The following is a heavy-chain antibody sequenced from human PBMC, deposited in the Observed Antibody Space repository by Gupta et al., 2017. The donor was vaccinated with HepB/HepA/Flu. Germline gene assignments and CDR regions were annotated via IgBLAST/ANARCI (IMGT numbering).Heavy chain of an antibody. CDR3: ARHRGFLFDLDY. J-gene: IGHJ4*02. CDR1: GNSINIRRYY. CDR2: ISYSGST. Sequence: QLQLQESAPGLVKPSETLSLTCTVSGNSINIRRYYWGWIRQPPGKGLEWIGSISYSGSTHYNPSLKSRVTISADTSKNQFPLRLNSVTAADTAVYYCARHRGFLFDLDYWGQGTLVTVSS. V-gene: IGHV4-39*01. D-gene: IGHD3-3*01.